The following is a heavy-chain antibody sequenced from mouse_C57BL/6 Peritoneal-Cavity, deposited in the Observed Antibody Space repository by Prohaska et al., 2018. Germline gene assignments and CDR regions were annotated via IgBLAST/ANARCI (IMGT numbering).Heavy chain of an antibody. CDR3: ARSLYYYASSYGYWYFDD. D-gene: IGHD1-1*01. V-gene: IGHV1-26*01. Sequence: HGKSLEWIGDINPNNGGTSYNQKFKGKATLTVDKSSSTAYMELRSLTSEDSAVYYCARSLYYYASSYGYWYFDDWGTGTTVTVSS. CDR2: INPNNGGT. J-gene: IGHJ1*03.